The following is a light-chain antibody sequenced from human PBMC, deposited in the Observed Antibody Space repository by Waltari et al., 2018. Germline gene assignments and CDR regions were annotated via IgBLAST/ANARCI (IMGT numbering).Light chain of an antibody. CDR2: DAS. CDR1: EDIRNY. V-gene: IGKV1-33*01. J-gene: IGKJ2*01. Sequence: DIQMTQSPSSLSASVGDRVTITCQAREDIRNYLNWYQQKQGEAPKLLIYDASTLETGVPSRFSGSGFGRNFTFTISSQQPEDIATYYCQHFYNFLYTFGQGTRLEIK. CDR3: QHFYNFLYT.